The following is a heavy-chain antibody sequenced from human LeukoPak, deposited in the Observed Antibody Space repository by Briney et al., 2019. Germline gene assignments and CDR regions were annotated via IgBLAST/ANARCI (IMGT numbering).Heavy chain of an antibody. D-gene: IGHD3-9*01. V-gene: IGHV4-59*01. J-gene: IGHJ4*02. CDR2: IYGSGST. Sequence: SETLSLTCGISGGSITNYYWSWIRQPPGKGLEWIGYIYGSGSTNYNPSLQSRVTISVDTSKKQFFLKLSSVTAADTAVYYCARGAEDQYFDWSPFDYWGQGTLVTVSS. CDR3: ARGAEDQYFDWSPFDY. CDR1: GGSITNYY.